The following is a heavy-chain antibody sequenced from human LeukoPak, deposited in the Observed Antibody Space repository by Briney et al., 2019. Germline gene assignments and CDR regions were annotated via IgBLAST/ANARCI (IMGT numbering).Heavy chain of an antibody. CDR1: GDSISSSSYY. D-gene: IGHD6-19*01. CDR3: ARGITVTGRFDY. CDR2: IYYSGST. Sequence: SETLSLTCTVSGDSISSSSYYWGWIRQPPGKGLEWIGSIYYSGSTHYTPSLKSRVTISVDTSKNQFSLKLSSVTAADTAVYYCARGITVTGRFDYWGQETLVTVSS. J-gene: IGHJ4*02. V-gene: IGHV4-39*01.